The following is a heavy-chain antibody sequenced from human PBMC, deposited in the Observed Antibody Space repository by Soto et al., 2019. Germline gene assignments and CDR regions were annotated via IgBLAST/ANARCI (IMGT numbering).Heavy chain of an antibody. CDR3: ARSLDYGDLDY. V-gene: IGHV1-2*04. CDR1: GYTFTKFH. D-gene: IGHD4-17*01. CDR2: IDPSGGGT. Sequence: ASVKVSCKASGYTFTKFHIHWVRQAPGQGLEWMGMIDPSGGGTSYAQRFQGWVTMTSDTSTSTAYMELSRLRSDDTAVYYCARSLDYGDLDYWGQGTLVTVSS. J-gene: IGHJ4*02.